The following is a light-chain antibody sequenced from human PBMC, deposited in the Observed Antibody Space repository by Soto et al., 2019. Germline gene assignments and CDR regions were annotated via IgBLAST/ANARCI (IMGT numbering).Light chain of an antibody. J-gene: IGLJ2*01. CDR1: SSDVGSYNL. V-gene: IGLV2-23*01. Sequence: QSALTQPASVSGSPGQSITISCTGTSSDVGSYNLVSWYQHHPGKAPKLMIYEGSKRPSGVSNRFSGSKSGNTASLTISGLQAEDEADYYCCSYAGSRGLVFGGGTKVTVL. CDR3: CSYAGSRGLV. CDR2: EGS.